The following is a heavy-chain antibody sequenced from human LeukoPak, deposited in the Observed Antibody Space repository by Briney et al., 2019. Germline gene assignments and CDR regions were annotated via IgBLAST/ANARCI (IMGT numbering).Heavy chain of an antibody. CDR2: IKQDGSER. Sequence: GGSLRLSCAASGFTFSRHWMSWVRQAPQKGLEWVANIKQDGSERYYVDSVKGRFTISRDNAENSLYLQMDSLRADDTAVYFCARVGSGYDIPHFDYWGQGSLHTVSS. CDR3: ARVGSGYDIPHFDY. J-gene: IGHJ4*02. D-gene: IGHD5-12*01. V-gene: IGHV3-7*01. CDR1: GFTFSRHW.